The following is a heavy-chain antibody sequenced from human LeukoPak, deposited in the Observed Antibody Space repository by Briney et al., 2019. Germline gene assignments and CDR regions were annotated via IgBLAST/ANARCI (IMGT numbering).Heavy chain of an antibody. CDR2: IYHSGST. D-gene: IGHD6-19*01. CDR1: GYPISSGYY. J-gene: IGHJ4*02. V-gene: IGHV4-38-2*02. CDR3: ARGAAVAGGDFDY. Sequence: ETLSLTCTVSGYPISSGYYWGWIRQPPGKGLEWIGNIYHSGSTYYNSSLKSRVTISEDTSKNQFSLKLSSVTAADTAVYYCARGAAVAGGDFDYWGQGTLVTVSS.